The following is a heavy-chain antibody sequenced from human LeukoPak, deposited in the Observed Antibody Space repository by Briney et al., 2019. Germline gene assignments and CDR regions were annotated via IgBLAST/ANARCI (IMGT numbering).Heavy chain of an antibody. Sequence: SETLSLTCTVSGGSISSYYWSWIRQPPGKGLEWIGYIYYSGSTNYNPSLKSRVTISVDTSKNQFSLKLSSVTAADTAVYYCARLGQYYGDSEYYFDYWGQGTLVTVSS. J-gene: IGHJ4*02. CDR3: ARLGQYYGDSEYYFDY. CDR1: GGSISSYY. D-gene: IGHD4-17*01. V-gene: IGHV4-59*08. CDR2: IYYSGST.